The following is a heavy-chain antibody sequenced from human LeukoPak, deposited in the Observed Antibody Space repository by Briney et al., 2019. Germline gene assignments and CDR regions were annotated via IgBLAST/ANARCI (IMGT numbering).Heavy chain of an antibody. Sequence: GGSLRLSCAASGFTFNKYPMNWVRQAPGKGLEWISNIRDDSDAITYADSVKGRFTIARDNAKNSLYLQMNSLRAEDTAVYYCARGPPGSAAIDYWGQGTLVTVSS. D-gene: IGHD2-2*01. CDR1: GFTFNKYP. CDR2: IRDDSDAI. CDR3: ARGPPGSAAIDY. V-gene: IGHV3-48*01. J-gene: IGHJ4*02.